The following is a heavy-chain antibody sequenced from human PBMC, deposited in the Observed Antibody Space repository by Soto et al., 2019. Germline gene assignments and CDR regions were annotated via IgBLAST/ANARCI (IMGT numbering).Heavy chain of an antibody. CDR3: ARAHYSGYDYDDAFDI. J-gene: IGHJ3*02. CDR1: GFTFSSYW. V-gene: IGHV3-74*01. D-gene: IGHD5-12*01. CDR2: INSDGSST. Sequence: GSLRLSCAASGFTFSSYWMHWVRQAPGKGLVWVSRINSDGSSTSYADYVKGRFTISRDNAKNTLYLQMNSLRAEDTAVYFCARAHYSGYDYDDAFDIWGQGTMVTVSS.